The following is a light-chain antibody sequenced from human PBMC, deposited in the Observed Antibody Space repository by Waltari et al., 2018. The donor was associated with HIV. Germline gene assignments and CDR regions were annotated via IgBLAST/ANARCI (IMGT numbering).Light chain of an antibody. V-gene: IGLV2-23*02. CDR3: CSYAGGITHVL. CDR2: EVT. J-gene: IGLJ2*01. Sequence: QSALTQPASVSGSPGQSITISCTGMSTDIGSYDLVSWYQQHPGKAHKLMIYEVTKRPSGVSNRFSGSKSGNTASLTISGLQAEDEADYHCCSYAGGITHVLFGGGTKLTVL. CDR1: STDIGSYDL.